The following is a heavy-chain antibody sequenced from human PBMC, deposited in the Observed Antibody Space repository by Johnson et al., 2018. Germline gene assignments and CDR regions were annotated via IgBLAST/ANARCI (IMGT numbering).Heavy chain of an antibody. J-gene: IGHJ3*02. D-gene: IGHD5-12*01. CDR3: ARVRVDSAFDI. CDR2: ISYDGSNK. CDR1: GFTFSSYA. V-gene: IGHV3-30-3*01. Sequence: QVQLVESGGGVVQPGRSLRLSCAASGFTFSSYAMHWVRQAPGKGLEWVAVISYDGSNKYYADSVKGRFTISRDNSKNTLYLKMNSLRAEDTAVYYCARVRVDSAFDIWGQGTMVTVSS.